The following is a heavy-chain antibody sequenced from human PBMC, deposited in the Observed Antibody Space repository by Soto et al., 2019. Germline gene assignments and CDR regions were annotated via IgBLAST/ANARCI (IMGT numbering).Heavy chain of an antibody. CDR3: AKDPANVEIHGAFDY. V-gene: IGHV3-30*18. CDR1: GFTFSHYG. D-gene: IGHD4-17*01. Sequence: QVQLVESGGGVVQPGRSLRLSCAASGFTFSHYGMHWVRQAPGKGLEWVALISYDGYNKYYADSVKGRFTISRDSSKSTLYLQMDSLKAEDTAVYYCAKDPANVEIHGAFDYWGQGTLVTVSS. J-gene: IGHJ4*02. CDR2: ISYDGYNK.